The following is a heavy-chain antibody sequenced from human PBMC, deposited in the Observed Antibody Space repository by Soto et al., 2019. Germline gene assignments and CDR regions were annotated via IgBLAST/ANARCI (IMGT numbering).Heavy chain of an antibody. Sequence: SETLSLTCTVSGGSISSSSYYWGWIRQPPGKGLEWIGSIYYSGSTYYNPSLKSRVTISVDTSKNQFSLKLSSVTASDTAVYYCARVFYGDYGDWFDPWGQGTLVTVS. CDR1: GGSISSSSYY. J-gene: IGHJ5*02. CDR3: ARVFYGDYGDWFDP. D-gene: IGHD4-17*01. CDR2: IYYSGST. V-gene: IGHV4-39*01.